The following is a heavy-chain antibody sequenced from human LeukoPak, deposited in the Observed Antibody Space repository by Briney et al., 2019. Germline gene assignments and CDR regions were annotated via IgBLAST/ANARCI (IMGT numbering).Heavy chain of an antibody. J-gene: IGHJ4*02. CDR1: GYTLTELS. CDR3: ATSSTVNSGFDY. V-gene: IGHV1-24*01. D-gene: IGHD4-17*01. CDR2: FDPEDGET. Sequence: ASVKVSCQVSGYTLTELSMHWVRQAPGKGLEWMGGFDPEDGETIYAQKFQGRVTMTEDTSTDTAYMELSSLRSEDTAVYYCATSSTVNSGFDYWGQGTLVTVSS.